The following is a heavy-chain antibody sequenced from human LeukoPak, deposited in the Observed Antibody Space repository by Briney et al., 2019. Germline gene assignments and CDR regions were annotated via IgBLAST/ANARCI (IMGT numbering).Heavy chain of an antibody. CDR2: ISYDGNTI. CDR3: ASIKVAVAGSGA. J-gene: IGHJ4*02. D-gene: IGHD6-19*01. V-gene: IGHV3-30*14. Sequence: PGRSLRLSCAASEFTFSNYALHWVRQAPGKGLQWVAVISYDGNTIHYADSVKGRFTISRDNSKNTLYLQMNSLRAEDTAVYYCASIKVAVAGSGAWGQGTLVTVSS. CDR1: EFTFSNYA.